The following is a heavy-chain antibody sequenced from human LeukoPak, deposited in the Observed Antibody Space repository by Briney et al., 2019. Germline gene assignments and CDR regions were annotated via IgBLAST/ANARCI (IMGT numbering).Heavy chain of an antibody. Sequence: GGSLRLSCAASGYTFSNYYMSWIRQAPGKGLEWVSYISSSGSTIYYADSVKGRFTISRDNAKNSLYLQMNSLRAEDTAVYYCARDSEAVAGNFDYWGQGTLVTVSS. CDR3: ARDSEAVAGNFDY. V-gene: IGHV3-11*01. D-gene: IGHD6-19*01. J-gene: IGHJ4*02. CDR2: ISSSGSTI. CDR1: GYTFSNYY.